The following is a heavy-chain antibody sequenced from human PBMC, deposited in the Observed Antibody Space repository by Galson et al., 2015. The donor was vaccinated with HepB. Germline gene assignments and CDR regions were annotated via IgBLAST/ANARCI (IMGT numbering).Heavy chain of an antibody. V-gene: IGHV1-2*06. D-gene: IGHD1-7*01. Sequence: SVKVSCKASGYTFTGYYMHWVRQAPGQGLEWMGRINPNSGGTNYAQKFQGRVTMTRDTSISTAYMELSRLRSDDTAVYYCARGHHILITGTTGDAFDIWGQGTMVTVSS. J-gene: IGHJ3*02. CDR2: INPNSGGT. CDR3: ARGHHILITGTTGDAFDI. CDR1: GYTFTGYY.